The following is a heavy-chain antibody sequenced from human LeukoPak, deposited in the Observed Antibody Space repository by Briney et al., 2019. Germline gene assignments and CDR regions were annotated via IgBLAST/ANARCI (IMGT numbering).Heavy chain of an antibody. V-gene: IGHV3-30*18. Sequence: PGGSLRLSCAASGFTFSSYGMHWVRQAPGKGLEWVAVISYDGSNKYYADSVKGRFTISRDNPKNTLYLQMNSLRAEDTAVYYCAKTPRLRYFDRLDYWGQGTLVTVSS. J-gene: IGHJ4*02. CDR3: AKTPRLRYFDRLDY. CDR1: GFTFSSYG. D-gene: IGHD3-9*01. CDR2: ISYDGSNK.